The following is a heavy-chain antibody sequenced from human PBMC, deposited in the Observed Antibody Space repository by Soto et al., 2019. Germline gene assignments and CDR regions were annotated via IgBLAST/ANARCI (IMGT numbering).Heavy chain of an antibody. CDR3: ARVTATSPDAWLDP. J-gene: IGHJ5*02. Sequence: QVQLVQSGAEVKKPGASVNVSCRASGYTFNDYFLHWVRQAPGQGLEWMGWINPNSGSTHFAEKFEGLVTMTRDASITTVYLVINRPRSDDTAVYYCARVTATSPDAWLDPWGQGTLVTVSS. D-gene: IGHD4-4*01. CDR2: INPNSGST. CDR1: GYTFNDYF. V-gene: IGHV1-2*04.